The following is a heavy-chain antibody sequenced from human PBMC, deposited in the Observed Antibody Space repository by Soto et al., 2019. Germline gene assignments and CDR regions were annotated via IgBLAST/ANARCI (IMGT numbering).Heavy chain of an antibody. CDR1: GYIFSLYS. CDR2: ISGYNGNT. D-gene: IGHD3-9*01. V-gene: IGHV1-18*01. CDR3: ARGMGLAADFDF. J-gene: IGHJ4*02. Sequence: QVHLVQSGAEVKKPGAPVKVSCKTSGYIFSLYSISWVRQAPGQGLEWMGWISGYNGNTNYAQNFQDRVTMTTDTSTSTAYMALRSLRSDDTAVYYCARGMGLAADFDFWGQGTLVTVSS.